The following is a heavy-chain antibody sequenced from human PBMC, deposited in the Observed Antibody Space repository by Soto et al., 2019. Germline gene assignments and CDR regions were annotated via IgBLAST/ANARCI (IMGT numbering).Heavy chain of an antibody. D-gene: IGHD1-7*01. V-gene: IGHV6-1*01. Sequence: PSQTLSLTCAISGDSVSSNSAAWNWIRQSPSRGLEWLGRTYYRSKWYNDYAVSVRSRITVNPDTSKNQFSLQLTSVTPEDTAVYYCAGTTSYQWYYMDVWGKGTTVTVSS. CDR1: GDSVSSNSAA. CDR2: TYYRSKWYN. J-gene: IGHJ6*03. CDR3: AGTTSYQWYYMDV.